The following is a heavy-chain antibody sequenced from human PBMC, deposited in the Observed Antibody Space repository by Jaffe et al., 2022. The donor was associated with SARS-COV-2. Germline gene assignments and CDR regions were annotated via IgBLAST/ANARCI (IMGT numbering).Heavy chain of an antibody. CDR1: GGSISSYY. D-gene: IGHD3-3*01. Sequence: QVQLQESGPGLVKPSETLSLTCTVSGGSISSYYWSWIRQPPGKGLEWIGYIYYSGSTNYNPSLKSRVTISVDTSKNQFSLKLSSVTAADTAVYYCARHRYDFWARDLNWFDPWGQGTLVTVSS. CDR3: ARHRYDFWARDLNWFDP. V-gene: IGHV4-59*08. CDR2: IYYSGST. J-gene: IGHJ5*02.